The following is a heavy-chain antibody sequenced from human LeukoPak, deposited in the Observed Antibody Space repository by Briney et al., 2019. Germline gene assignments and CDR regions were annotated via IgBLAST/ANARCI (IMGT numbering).Heavy chain of an antibody. CDR2: IKQDGSEK. D-gene: IGHD6-13*01. Sequence: GGSLRLSCAASGFTFSSYWMSWVRQAPGKGLEWVANIKQDGSEKYYVDAVKGRFTISRDNAKNSLYLQMNSLRAEDTAVYYCARVPEKSSSWYSNYYYMDVWGKGTTVTVSS. CDR3: ARVPEKSSSWYSNYYYMDV. J-gene: IGHJ6*03. V-gene: IGHV3-7*01. CDR1: GFTFSSYW.